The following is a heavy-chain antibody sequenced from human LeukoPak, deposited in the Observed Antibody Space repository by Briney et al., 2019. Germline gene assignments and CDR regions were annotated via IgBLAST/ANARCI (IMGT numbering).Heavy chain of an antibody. CDR2: ISAYNGNT. Sequence: GASVKVSCKASGYTFTSYGISWVRQAPGQGLEWMGWISAYNGNTNYAQKLQGRVTMTTDTSTSTAYMELRSLRSDDTAVYYYARDYLHTLYCSSTSCYFDYWGQGTLVTVSS. CDR1: GYTFTSYG. J-gene: IGHJ4*02. V-gene: IGHV1-18*01. CDR3: ARDYLHTLYCSSTSCYFDY. D-gene: IGHD2-2*01.